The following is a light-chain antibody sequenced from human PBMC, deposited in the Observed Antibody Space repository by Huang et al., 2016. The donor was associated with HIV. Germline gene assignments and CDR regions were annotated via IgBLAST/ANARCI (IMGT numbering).Light chain of an antibody. V-gene: IGKV3-20*01. CDR2: GAS. Sequence: EIVLTQSPGTLSLSPWERATRSCRARQIVSSNYWAWYQKKPGQAPRLLIYGASSSATGIPDRFSGSGYGTDSSLTISRLEPEDVAVYYCQHYGSSPRYTFGQGTKLEIK. CDR1: QIVSSNY. CDR3: QHYGSSPRYT. J-gene: IGKJ2*01.